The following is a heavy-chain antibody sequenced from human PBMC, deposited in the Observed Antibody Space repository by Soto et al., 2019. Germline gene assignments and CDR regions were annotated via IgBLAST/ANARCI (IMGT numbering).Heavy chain of an antibody. D-gene: IGHD3-10*01. CDR1: GFTFSSYS. J-gene: IGHJ5*02. Sequence: GGSLRLSCAASGFTFSSYSMNWVRQAPGKGLEWVSSISSSSYVYYADSVKGRFTISRDNAKNSLYLQMNSLRAEDTAVYYCARDSGFPNGWFDPWGQGTLVTVSS. V-gene: IGHV3-21*01. CDR2: ISSSSYV. CDR3: ARDSGFPNGWFDP.